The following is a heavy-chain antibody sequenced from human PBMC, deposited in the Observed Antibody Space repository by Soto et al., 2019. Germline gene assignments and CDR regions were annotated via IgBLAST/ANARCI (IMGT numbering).Heavy chain of an antibody. Sequence: AVKVSCKASGGTFSSYAISWVRQAPGQGLEWMGGIIPILGTANYAQKFQGRVTITADESTSTAYMELSSLRSEDTAVYYCARDGPYYYDSSGYYYDAFDIWGQGTMVTVSS. CDR1: GGTFSSYA. CDR3: ARDGPYYYDSSGYYYDAFDI. D-gene: IGHD3-22*01. CDR2: IIPILGTA. V-gene: IGHV1-69*13. J-gene: IGHJ3*02.